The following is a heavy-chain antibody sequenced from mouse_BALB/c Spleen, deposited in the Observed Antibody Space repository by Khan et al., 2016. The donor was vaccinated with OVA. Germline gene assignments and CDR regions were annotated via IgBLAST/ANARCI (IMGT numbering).Heavy chain of an antibody. Sequence: EVQLQESGPGLVKPSQSLSLTCTVTGYSITSNYAWNWFRQFPGNKLEWLGYISYSGSTSYNPSLKSRISITRGTSKNQFILQVKYVTSEDTATYYSARQKYYAYAVNYWGQGSSVTVSS. CDR2: ISYSGST. CDR1: GYSITSNYA. V-gene: IGHV3-2*02. D-gene: IGHD1-1*01. J-gene: IGHJ4*01. CDR3: ARQKYYAYAVNY.